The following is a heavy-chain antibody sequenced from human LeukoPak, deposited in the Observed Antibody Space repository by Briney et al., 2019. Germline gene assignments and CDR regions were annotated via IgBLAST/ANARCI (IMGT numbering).Heavy chain of an antibody. CDR1: GFTFDHYA. Sequence: GGSLRLSCAASGFTFDHYAMHWVRQAPGKGLEWVSLISGDGGGTYYADSVKGRFTISRDNSKNSLYLQMDSLRTEDTALYYCANSYSGSHFDYWGQGTLVTVSS. CDR3: ANSYSGSHFDY. J-gene: IGHJ4*02. D-gene: IGHD1-26*01. CDR2: ISGDGGGT. V-gene: IGHV3-43*02.